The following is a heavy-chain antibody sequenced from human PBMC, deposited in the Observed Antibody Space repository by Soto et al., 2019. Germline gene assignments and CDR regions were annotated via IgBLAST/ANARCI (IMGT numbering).Heavy chain of an antibody. CDR3: ARHRYGYYDSSGYGDY. CDR2: IIPILGIA. V-gene: IGHV1-69*02. J-gene: IGHJ4*02. CDR1: GGTFSSYT. D-gene: IGHD3-22*01. Sequence: QVQLVQSGAEVKKPGSSVKVSCKASGGTFSSYTISWVRQAPGQGLEWMGRIIPILGIANYAQKFQGRVTSTADKSTRTAYMELSSLRSEDTAVYYCARHRYGYYDSSGYGDYWGQGTLVTVSS.